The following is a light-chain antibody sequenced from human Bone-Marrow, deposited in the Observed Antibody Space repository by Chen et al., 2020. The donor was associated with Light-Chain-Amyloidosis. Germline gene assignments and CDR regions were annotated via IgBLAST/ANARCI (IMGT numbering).Light chain of an antibody. CDR3: QQSYTSPFT. V-gene: IGKV1-39*01. CDR2: TAS. CDR1: QTISIY. Sequence: DIQMTQSPASLSAFVGDAVVITCRASQTISIYLNWYQHKPGKAPKLLIYTASNLQRGVPSRFSGSGSGTDFTLHVSSLQPEDFATYYCQQSYTSPFTFGPGTKVDIK. J-gene: IGKJ3*01.